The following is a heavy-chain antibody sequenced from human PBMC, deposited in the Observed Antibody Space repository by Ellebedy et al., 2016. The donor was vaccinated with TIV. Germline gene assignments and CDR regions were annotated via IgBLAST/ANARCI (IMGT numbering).Heavy chain of an antibody. J-gene: IGHJ5*02. V-gene: IGHV1-2*02. Sequence: ASVKVSCXASGYMFTDYYMHWVRQAPGQGLEWMGWINPNSGGTNYAQKFQGRVTMTRDTSISTAYMELSRVRSDDTAMYYCARGGDLPRGNWFDPWGQGTLVTVSS. CDR2: INPNSGGT. CDR3: ARGGDLPRGNWFDP. CDR1: GYMFTDYY. D-gene: IGHD3-16*01.